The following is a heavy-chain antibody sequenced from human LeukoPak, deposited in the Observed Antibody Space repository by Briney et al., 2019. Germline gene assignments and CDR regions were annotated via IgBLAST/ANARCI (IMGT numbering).Heavy chain of an antibody. J-gene: IGHJ4*02. D-gene: IGHD6-13*01. CDR3: ARGSSSWYV. Sequence: PSETLSLTCTVSGGSISSGGYYWSWIRQPPGKGLEWIGYIYHSGSTYYNPSLKSRVTISVDTSNNQFSLKLSSVTAADTAVYYCARGSSSWYVWGQGTLVTVSS. CDR1: GGSISSGGYY. CDR2: IYHSGST. V-gene: IGHV4-30-2*02.